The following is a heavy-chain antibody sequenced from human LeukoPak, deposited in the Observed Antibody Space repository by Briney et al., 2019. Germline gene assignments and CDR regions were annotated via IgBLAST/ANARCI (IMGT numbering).Heavy chain of an antibody. D-gene: IGHD5-18*01. CDR3: AKDAYSGFTSSYSMDS. V-gene: IGHV1-2*02. CDR2: INPNSGGT. CDR1: GYTVTGHY. Sequence: GAAVKVSCKASGYTVTGHYLHWVRQAPGQGLEWMGWINPNSGGTNYAQKFQGRVTMTRDTSINTAYMELNSLTSDDTAMYYCAKDAYSGFTSSYSMDSWGQGTLVTVSS. J-gene: IGHJ4*02.